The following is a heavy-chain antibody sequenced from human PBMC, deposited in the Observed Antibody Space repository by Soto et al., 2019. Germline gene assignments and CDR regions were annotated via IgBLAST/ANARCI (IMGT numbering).Heavy chain of an antibody. Sequence: RLSFAASGFTFGSSAMHWVRQAPCKGLEWVAVISYDGSNKYYADSVKGRFTISRDNSKNTLYLQMNSLRAEDTAVYYCARDRRCGERLDYWHQGALVTVSS. V-gene: IGHV3-30-3*01. J-gene: IGHJ4*01. D-gene: IGHD1-1*01. CDR3: ARDRRCGERLDY. CDR2: ISYDGSNK. CDR1: GFTFGSSA.